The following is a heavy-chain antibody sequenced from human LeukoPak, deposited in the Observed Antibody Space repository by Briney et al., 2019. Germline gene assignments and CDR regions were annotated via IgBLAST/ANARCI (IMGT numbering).Heavy chain of an antibody. CDR2: ISSSSSYI. V-gene: IGHV3-21*01. CDR3: AKDPSLYNWKYGGCDY. J-gene: IGHJ4*02. D-gene: IGHD1-7*01. Sequence: GGSLRLSCAASGFTFTSYSMNWVRQAPGKGLEWVSSISSSSSYIYYADSVKGRFTISRDNAKNSLYLQMNSLRAEDTAVYYCAKDPSLYNWKYGGCDYWGQGTLVTVSS. CDR1: GFTFTSYS.